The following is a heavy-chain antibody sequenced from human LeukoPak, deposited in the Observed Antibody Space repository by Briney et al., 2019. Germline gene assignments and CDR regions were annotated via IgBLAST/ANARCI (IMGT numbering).Heavy chain of an antibody. CDR1: RFTFSSYG. D-gene: IGHD2-8*01. J-gene: IGHJ6*03. Sequence: GGSLRLSCAASRFTFSSYGMHWVRQAPGKGLEWVAYVQYDGSNEQYADSVKGRFSISRDSSKNILYLQMDSLRGEDTAVYYCAKDRCSNGVGCYYYYMDVWGKGTTVTISS. V-gene: IGHV3-30*02. CDR3: AKDRCSNGVGCYYYYMDV. CDR2: VQYDGSNE.